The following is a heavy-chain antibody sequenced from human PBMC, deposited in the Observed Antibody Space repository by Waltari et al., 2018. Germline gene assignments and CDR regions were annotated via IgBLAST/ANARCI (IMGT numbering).Heavy chain of an antibody. CDR3: ARAQLLWFGESHWFDP. V-gene: IGHV1-8*01. J-gene: IGHJ5*02. CDR2: MNPNSGNT. CDR1: GYNFTSYD. D-gene: IGHD3-10*01. Sequence: QVQLVQSGAEVKQPGASVKVSCKASGYNFTSYDINWVRQATGQGLEWMGWMNPNSGNTGYAQKFQGRVTMTRNTSISTAYMELSSLRSEDTAVYYCARAQLLWFGESHWFDPWGQGTLVTVSS.